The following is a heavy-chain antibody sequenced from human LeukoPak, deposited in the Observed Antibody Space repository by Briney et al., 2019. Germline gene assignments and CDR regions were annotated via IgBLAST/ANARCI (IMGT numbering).Heavy chain of an antibody. J-gene: IGHJ4*02. CDR3: TRVLYDFWGGYSHFDY. CDR1: GFTFGDYA. CDR2: IRSKAYGGTT. D-gene: IGHD3-3*01. Sequence: GSLRLSCTASGFTFGDYAMSWVRQAPGKGLEWVGFIRSKAYGGTTEYAASVKGRFTISRDDSKSIAYLQMNSLKTEDTAVYYCTRVLYDFWGGYSHFDYWGQGTLVTVSS. V-gene: IGHV3-49*04.